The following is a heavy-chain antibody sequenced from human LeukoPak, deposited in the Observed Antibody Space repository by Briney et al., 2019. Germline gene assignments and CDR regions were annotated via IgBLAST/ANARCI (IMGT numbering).Heavy chain of an antibody. V-gene: IGHV3-53*01. Sequence: GGSLRLSCAASGFTVSSNYMSWVRQAPGKGLEWGSVIYSGGSTYYADSVKGRFTISRDNSKNTLYLQMNSLRAEDTAVYYCARDRVDTVNDYYYGMDVWGQGTTVTVSS. CDR3: ARDRVDTVNDYYYGMDV. CDR1: GFTVSSNY. J-gene: IGHJ6*02. CDR2: IYSGGST. D-gene: IGHD5-18*01.